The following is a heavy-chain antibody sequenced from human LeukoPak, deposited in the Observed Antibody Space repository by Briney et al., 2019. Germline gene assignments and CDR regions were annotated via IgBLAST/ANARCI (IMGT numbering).Heavy chain of an antibody. CDR2: INHSGST. CDR1: GGSFSGYY. J-gene: IGHJ4*02. Sequence: SETLSLTCAVYGGSFSGYYWSWIRQPPGKGLEWIGEINHSGSTNYNPSLKSRVTISVDTSKNQSSLKLSSVTAADTAVYYCARGLDYDILTGYYSRGSYFDYWGQGTLVTVSS. CDR3: ARGLDYDILTGYYSRGSYFDY. D-gene: IGHD3-9*01. V-gene: IGHV4-34*01.